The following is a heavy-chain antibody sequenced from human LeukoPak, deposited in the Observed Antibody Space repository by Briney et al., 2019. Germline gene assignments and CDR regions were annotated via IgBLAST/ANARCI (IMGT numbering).Heavy chain of an antibody. CDR2: SCYSGST. CDR1: GGSISSSSYY. J-gene: IGHJ4*02. CDR3: ARSGITMNPHYFDY. Sequence: SETLSLTCTVSGGSISSSSYYWGWIRQPPGKGLEWNRSSCYSGSTYYNPHLKSRVTISVDTSKNQSSLKLSSVTAADTAVYYCARSGITMNPHYFDYWGQGTLVTVSS. D-gene: IGHD3-22*01. V-gene: IGHV4-39*01.